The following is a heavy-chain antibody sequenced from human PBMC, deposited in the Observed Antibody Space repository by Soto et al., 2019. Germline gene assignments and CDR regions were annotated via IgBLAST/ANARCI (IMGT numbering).Heavy chain of an antibody. CDR2: IKPTSGST. D-gene: IGHD1-26*01. CDR3: ARLDILGPSIVP. V-gene: IGHV1-46*01. J-gene: IGHJ5*02. Sequence: QVHLLQSGAEVKRPGASVNVSCKAFGYTCTAYYMHWVRQAPGQGLEWMGMIKPTSGSTTYAQNFQCRVDMPRDKSTRTVYMELNSLRSEETAVYYGARLDILGPSIVPCGQGTLGTVAS. CDR1: GYTCTAYY.